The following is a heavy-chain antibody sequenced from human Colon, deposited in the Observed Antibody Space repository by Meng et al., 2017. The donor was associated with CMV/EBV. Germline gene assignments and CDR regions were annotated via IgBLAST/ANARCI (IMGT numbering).Heavy chain of an antibody. V-gene: IGHV3-11*01. D-gene: IGHD3-10*01. CDR2: ITNSGITT. CDR3: ARGQLWLDS. J-gene: IGHJ5*01. Sequence: GESLKISCAASGFNFSDYYMSWIRQAPGKGLDWISYITNSGITTYYADSVRDRFTISRDNAKNSLYLQMNSLRADDTAVYYCARGQLWLDSWGQGTLVTVSS. CDR1: GFNFSDYY.